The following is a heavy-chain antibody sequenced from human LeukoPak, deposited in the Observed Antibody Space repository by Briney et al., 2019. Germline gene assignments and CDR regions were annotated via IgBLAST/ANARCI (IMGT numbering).Heavy chain of an antibody. CDR1: GFTLSSYA. CDR2: ISVSGNT. D-gene: IGHD6-19*01. CDR3: ARDLRSSSGQNSIYYYYYMDV. J-gene: IGHJ6*03. Sequence: PGGSLRLSCAASGFTLSSYAMSWVRQGPGKGLEWVSAISVSGNTYHADSVKGRFTISRDNAKNSLYLQMNSLRAEDTAVYYCARDLRSSSGQNSIYYYYYMDVWGKGTTVTVSS. V-gene: IGHV3-23*01.